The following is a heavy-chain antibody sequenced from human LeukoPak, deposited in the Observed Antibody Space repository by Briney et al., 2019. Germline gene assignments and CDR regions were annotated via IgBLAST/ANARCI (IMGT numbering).Heavy chain of an antibody. V-gene: IGHV3-33*01. CDR1: GFIFSNYV. Sequence: GRSLRLSCAASGFIFSNYVMHWVRQAPGKGLEWVAVIWYDGSNTYYADSVKGRFTISRDNSKNTLYLQMNSLRVEDTAVHYCARVPYGSGWYYFDYWGQGTLVTVSS. CDR3: ARVPYGSGWYYFDY. CDR2: IWYDGSNT. D-gene: IGHD6-19*01. J-gene: IGHJ4*02.